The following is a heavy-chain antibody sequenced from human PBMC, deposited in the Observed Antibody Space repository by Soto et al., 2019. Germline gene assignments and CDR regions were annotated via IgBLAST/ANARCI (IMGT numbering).Heavy chain of an antibody. CDR2: TYYRSNWRH. V-gene: IGHV6-1*01. D-gene: IGHD6-19*01. Sequence: SQTLSLTCAISGDSVSSNTAAWNWVRSSPSRGLEWLGRTYYRSNWRHDYAVSVKSRITVNPDTSKNHFSLQLNSVTPDDTAVYYCARGVAGTGFDLWGQGTLVTVSS. CDR1: GDSVSSNTAA. CDR3: ARGVAGTGFDL. J-gene: IGHJ4*02.